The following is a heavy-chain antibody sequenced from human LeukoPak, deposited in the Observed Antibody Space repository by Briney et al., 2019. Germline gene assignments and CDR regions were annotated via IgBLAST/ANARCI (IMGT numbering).Heavy chain of an antibody. CDR2: FDPEDGEP. V-gene: IGHV1-24*01. Sequence: ASVKVSCKVSGYTLTELSMHWVRQAPGKGLEWMGGFDPEDGEPIYAQKFQGRVTMTEDTSTDTAYMELSSLRSEDTAVYYCSTVGEGSILTGYYYAFDIWGQGTMVTVSS. CDR3: STVGEGSILTGYYYAFDI. J-gene: IGHJ3*02. D-gene: IGHD3-9*01. CDR1: GYTLTELS.